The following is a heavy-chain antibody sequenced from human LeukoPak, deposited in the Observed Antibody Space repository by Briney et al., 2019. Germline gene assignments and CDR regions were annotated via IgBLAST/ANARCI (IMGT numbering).Heavy chain of an antibody. D-gene: IGHD3-10*01. CDR1: GFTFSSYA. V-gene: IGHV3-23*01. CDR2: ISGSSGST. CDR3: AREGRVTMVQGGGIN. Sequence: GGSLRLSCAASGFTFSSYAMSWVRQAPGKGLEWVSAISGSSGSTYYADSVKGRFTISRDNAKNSLYLQMNSLRAEDTAVYYCAREGRVTMVQGGGINWGQGTLVTVSS. J-gene: IGHJ4*02.